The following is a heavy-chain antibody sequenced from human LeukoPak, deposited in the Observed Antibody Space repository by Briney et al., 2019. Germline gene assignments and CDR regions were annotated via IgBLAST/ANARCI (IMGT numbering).Heavy chain of an antibody. J-gene: IGHJ6*04. CDR3: ARGVPYSGSFQMDV. CDR2: INPNSGGT. D-gene: IGHD1-26*01. Sequence: ASVKVSCKASGYTFTGYYMHWVRQAPGQGLEWMGWINPNSGGTNYAQKFQGRVTMTRDTSISTAYMELSRLRSDDTAVYYCARGVPYSGSFQMDVWGKGTTVTVSS. CDR1: GYTFTGYY. V-gene: IGHV1-2*02.